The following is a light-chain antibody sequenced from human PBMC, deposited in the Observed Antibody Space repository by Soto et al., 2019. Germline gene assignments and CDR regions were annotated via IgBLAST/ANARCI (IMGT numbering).Light chain of an antibody. CDR3: VLYMGSGISV. J-gene: IGLJ3*02. CDR1: SGSVSTSYY. Sequence: QAVVTQEPSFSVSPGRTVTLTCGLSSGSVSTSYYPSWYQQTPGQAPRTLIYNTNTRSSGVPDRFSGSILGNKAALTITGAQADDESDYYCVLYMGSGISVFGGGTKLPFL. V-gene: IGLV8-61*01. CDR2: NTN.